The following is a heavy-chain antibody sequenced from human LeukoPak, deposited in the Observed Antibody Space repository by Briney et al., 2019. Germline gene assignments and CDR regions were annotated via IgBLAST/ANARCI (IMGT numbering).Heavy chain of an antibody. J-gene: IGHJ4*02. D-gene: IGHD3-9*01. V-gene: IGHV3-48*01. CDR3: ARDSDWAFDY. CDR2: VKSGNYDI. CDR1: GFIFNTYS. Sequence: GGSLRLSCAASGFIFNTYSMNWVRQAPGKGLEWLSYVKSGNYDIQYADSVTGRFTVSRDSATNSLYLQMNDLKAEDTAVYYCARDSDWAFDYWGQGSLVTVSS.